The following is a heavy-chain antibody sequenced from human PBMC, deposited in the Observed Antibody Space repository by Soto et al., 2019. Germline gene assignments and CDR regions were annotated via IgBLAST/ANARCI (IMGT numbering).Heavy chain of an antibody. D-gene: IGHD3-10*01. CDR2: IYYSGST. J-gene: IGHJ5*02. V-gene: IGHV4-30-4*01. CDR3: ARGAFGELFPDPINWFDP. Sequence: SETLSLTCTVSGGSISSGDYYWSWIRQPPGKGLEWIGYIYYSGSTYYNPSLKSRVTISVDTSKNQFSLKLSSVTAADTAVYYCARGAFGELFPDPINWFDPWGQGTLVTVSS. CDR1: GGSISSGDYY.